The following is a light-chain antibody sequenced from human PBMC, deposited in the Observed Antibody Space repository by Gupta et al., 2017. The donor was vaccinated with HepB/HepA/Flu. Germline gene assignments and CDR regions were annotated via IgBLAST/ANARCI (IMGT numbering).Light chain of an antibody. CDR2: LGS. Sequence: EIVMTQSPLSLPVTHGEPASISCRSSQSLMYSDGHNYLGWYLQKPGQSPQILIYLGSNRASGVPDRFSGSGSGTDFTLKISRVEAEDVGVYYCMQTLQSPLTFGPGTQVEIK. V-gene: IGKV2-28*01. J-gene: IGKJ1*01. CDR3: MQTLQSPLT. CDR1: QSLMYSDGHNY.